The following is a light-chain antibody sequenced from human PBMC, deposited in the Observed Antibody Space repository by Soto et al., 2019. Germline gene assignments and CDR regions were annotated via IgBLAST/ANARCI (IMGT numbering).Light chain of an antibody. CDR1: NSDIGRYNF. CDR2: DVS. Sequence: GNNSDIGRYNFVSWYQQRPGQAPKLLIVDVSNRPSGISDRFSGSKSGQTASLTISGLQAEDEADYYCNSYTSSSPPYVFGTG. V-gene: IGLV2-14*04. J-gene: IGLJ1*01. CDR3: NSYTSSSPPYV.